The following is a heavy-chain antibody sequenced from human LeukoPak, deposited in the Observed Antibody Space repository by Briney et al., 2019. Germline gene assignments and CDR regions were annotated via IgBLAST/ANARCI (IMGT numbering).Heavy chain of an antibody. J-gene: IGHJ3*02. CDR3: ARVLGITFGGVIVPDAFDI. V-gene: IGHV3-48*01. D-gene: IGHD3-16*02. CDR1: GFTFSSYS. CDR2: ISSSSSTI. Sequence: GGSLRLSCAASGFTFSSYSMNWVRQAPGKGLEWVSYISSSSSTIYYADSVKGRFTISRDNAKNSLYLQMNSLRAEDTAVYYCARVLGITFGGVIVPDAFDIWGQGTTVTVSS.